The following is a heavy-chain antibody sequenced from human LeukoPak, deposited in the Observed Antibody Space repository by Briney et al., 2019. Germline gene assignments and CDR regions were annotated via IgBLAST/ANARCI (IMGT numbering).Heavy chain of an antibody. CDR1: GGSISSSSYY. Sequence: SETLSLTCTVSGGSISSSSYYWGWIRQPPGKGLEWVGSIYYSGSTYYNPSLKSRVTISVDTSKNQFSLKLSSVTAADTAVYYCARLDRYYYYMDVWGKGTTVTVSS. J-gene: IGHJ6*03. V-gene: IGHV4-39*07. CDR2: IYYSGST. D-gene: IGHD3-22*01. CDR3: ARLDRYYYYMDV.